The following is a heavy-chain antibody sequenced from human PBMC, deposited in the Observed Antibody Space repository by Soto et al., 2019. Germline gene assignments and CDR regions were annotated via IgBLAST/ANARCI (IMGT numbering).Heavy chain of an antibody. CDR1: DFSFASHW. V-gene: IGHV3-7*03. CDR2: IKQDGSEK. CDR3: ARGTAGTRYNYFGLDV. J-gene: IGHJ6*02. Sequence: DVQLVESGGGLVQPGGSLRLSCAASDFSFASHWMTWVRQAPGKGLEWVANIKQDGSEKYYVDSVKGRFTISRDNAKSSLFLQMNGLRAQDTAVYFCARGTAGTRYNYFGLDVWGQGTTVTVSS. D-gene: IGHD6-13*01.